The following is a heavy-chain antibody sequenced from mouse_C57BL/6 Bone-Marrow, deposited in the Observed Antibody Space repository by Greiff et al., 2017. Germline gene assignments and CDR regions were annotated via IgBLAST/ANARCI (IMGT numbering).Heavy chain of an antibody. J-gene: IGHJ2*01. CDR1: GYTFTNYW. CDR2: IYPGGGYT. Sequence: QVQLKESGAELVRPGTSVKMSCKASGYTFTNYWIGWAKQRPGHGLEWIGDIYPGGGYTNYNEKLKGKATLTADKSSSTAYMQFSSLTSEDSAIYYCARREGSSGYYFDYWGQGTTLTVSS. CDR3: ARREGSSGYYFDY. D-gene: IGHD3-2*02. V-gene: IGHV1-63*01.